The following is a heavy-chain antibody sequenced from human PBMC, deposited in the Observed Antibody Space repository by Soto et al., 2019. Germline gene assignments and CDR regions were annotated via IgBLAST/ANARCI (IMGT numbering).Heavy chain of an antibody. Sequence: QVQLQESGPGLVKPSQTLSLTCTVSGGSISSGGYYWSWIRQHPGKGLEWIGYIYYSGSTYYNPSLKSRVIISVDTAKNQCSLKLSSVTAADTAVYDCARSTVTTGGWFDPWGQGTLVTVSS. CDR2: IYYSGST. CDR3: ARSTVTTGGWFDP. J-gene: IGHJ5*02. CDR1: GGSISSGGYY. V-gene: IGHV4-31*03. D-gene: IGHD4-17*01.